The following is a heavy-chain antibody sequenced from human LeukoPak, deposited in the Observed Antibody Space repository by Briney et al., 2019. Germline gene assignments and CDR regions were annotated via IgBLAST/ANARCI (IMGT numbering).Heavy chain of an antibody. CDR3: ARGTYYDFWTPDY. CDR1: GFTFSSYS. V-gene: IGHV3-21*01. Sequence: GGSLRLSCAASGFTFSSYSMNWVRQAPGKGLEWVSSISSSSSYIYYADSVKGRFTISRDNAKNSLYLQMNSLRAEDTAVYYCARGTYYDFWTPDYWGQGTLVTVSS. D-gene: IGHD3-3*01. J-gene: IGHJ4*02. CDR2: ISSSSSYI.